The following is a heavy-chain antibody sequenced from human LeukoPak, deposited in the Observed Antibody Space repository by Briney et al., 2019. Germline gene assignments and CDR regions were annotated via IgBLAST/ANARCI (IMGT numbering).Heavy chain of an antibody. V-gene: IGHV5-51*02. CDR3: ACRDITSTWSYP. CDR2: IFPCDSRT. CDR1: GNSFTSYW. J-gene: IGHJ5*02. D-gene: IGHD1-14*01. Sequence: GESLKISCKGIGNSFTSYWSGWLRQMNRKVLEWKGVIFPCDSRTRYNQSFQSGGTISVGKSVSTAHLPSVSLKGSDTAMYYCACRDITSTWSYPWGQGSLVTVSS.